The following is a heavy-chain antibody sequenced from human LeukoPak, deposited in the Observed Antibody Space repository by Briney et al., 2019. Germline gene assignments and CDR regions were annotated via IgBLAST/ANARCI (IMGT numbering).Heavy chain of an antibody. V-gene: IGHV1-2*02. Sequence: ASVKVSCKASGYTFTGYYMHWVRQAPGQGLEWMGWINPNSGGTNYAQKFQGRVTLTRDTPISTASMELSRLRPDDTAVYYCARGVSSGLGGPFDYWGQGTLVTVSS. CDR1: GYTFTGYY. D-gene: IGHD6-19*01. CDR2: INPNSGGT. CDR3: ARGVSSGLGGPFDY. J-gene: IGHJ4*02.